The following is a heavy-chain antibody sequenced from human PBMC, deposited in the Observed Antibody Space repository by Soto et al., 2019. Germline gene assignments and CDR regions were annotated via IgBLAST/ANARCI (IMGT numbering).Heavy chain of an antibody. CDR3: ARDPRSLGLNWFDP. Sequence: HPGGSLRLSCAASGFTFSSYGMHWVRQAPGKGLEWVAVIWYDGSNKYYADSVKGRFTISRDNSKNTLYLQMNSLRAEDTAVYYCARDPRSLGLNWFDPWGKGTLVTVSS. CDR1: GFTFSSYG. J-gene: IGHJ5*02. V-gene: IGHV3-33*01. CDR2: IWYDGSNK.